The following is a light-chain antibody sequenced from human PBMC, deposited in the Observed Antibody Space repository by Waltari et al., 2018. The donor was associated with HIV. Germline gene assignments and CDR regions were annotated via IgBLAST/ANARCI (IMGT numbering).Light chain of an antibody. V-gene: IGKV3-15*01. CDR2: GAS. CDR3: QQYYNTLWT. CDR1: QTVSTK. J-gene: IGKJ1*01. Sequence: VMTQSPATLSVSPGERVTLSCRASQTVSTKLAWYQQKPGQAPRLLIYGASTRAPGLPARFSGSGSGTEFTLTISNLQSEDVAIYYCQQYYNTLWTFGQGTKVEIQ.